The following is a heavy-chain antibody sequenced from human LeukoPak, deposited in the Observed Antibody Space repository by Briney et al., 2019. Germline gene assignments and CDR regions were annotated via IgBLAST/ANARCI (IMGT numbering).Heavy chain of an antibody. V-gene: IGHV1-2*02. D-gene: IGHD3-22*01. Sequence: ASLKVSSKASGYTFTGYYMHWVRQAPGQRLGRMGWINPNSGGTNYAQKFQGRVTMTRGTSISTAYMELSRLRSDDTAVYYCARLGWYYDSSGYSSPNDYWGQGTLVTVSS. CDR1: GYTFTGYY. CDR3: ARLGWYYDSSGYSSPNDY. J-gene: IGHJ4*02. CDR2: INPNSGGT.